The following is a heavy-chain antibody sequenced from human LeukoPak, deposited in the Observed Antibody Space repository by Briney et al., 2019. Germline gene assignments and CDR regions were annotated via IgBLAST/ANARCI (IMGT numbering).Heavy chain of an antibody. Sequence: GGSLRLSCAASGFTFSNFGMHWVRQAPGKGLEWVTFIQSDGRNIYYADSVKGRFTISRDNAKNSLYLQMNSLRAEDTALYYCARAPPRGWFYFDNWGQGSLVTVSS. CDR3: ARAPPRGWFYFDN. V-gene: IGHV3-30*06. CDR1: GFTFSNFG. J-gene: IGHJ4*02. D-gene: IGHD3-10*01. CDR2: IQSDGRNI.